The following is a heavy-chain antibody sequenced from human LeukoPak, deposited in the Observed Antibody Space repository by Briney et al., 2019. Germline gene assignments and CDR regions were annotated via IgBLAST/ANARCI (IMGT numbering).Heavy chain of an antibody. J-gene: IGHJ4*02. D-gene: IGHD3-10*01. CDR1: GGSFSGYY. Sequence: PSETLSLTCAVYGGSFSGYYWTWIRHPPGKGLEWIGEMSHSGSANYNPSLKSRVIISVDASKNQFSLKLSSVTAADTAVYYCARYQGFGKYYFDYWGQGTLATVSS. CDR3: ARYQGFGKYYFDY. CDR2: MSHSGSA. V-gene: IGHV4-34*10.